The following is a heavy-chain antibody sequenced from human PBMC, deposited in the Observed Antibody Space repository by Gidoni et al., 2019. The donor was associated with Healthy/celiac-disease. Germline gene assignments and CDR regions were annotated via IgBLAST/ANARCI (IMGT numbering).Heavy chain of an antibody. CDR1: GGSISSGGYS. CDR3: ARGREDGWFDP. CDR2: IYHSGST. J-gene: IGHJ5*02. Sequence: QLQLQESGSGLVKPSQTLSLTCAVSGGSISSGGYSWSWIRQPPGKGLEWIGYIYHSGSTYYNPSLKSRVTISVDRSKNQFSLKLSSVTAADTAVYYCARGREDGWFDPWGQGTLVTVSS. V-gene: IGHV4-30-2*01. D-gene: IGHD1-26*01.